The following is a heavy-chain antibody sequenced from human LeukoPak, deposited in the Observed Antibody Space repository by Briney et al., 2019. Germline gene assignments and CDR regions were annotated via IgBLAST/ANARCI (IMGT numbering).Heavy chain of an antibody. CDR1: GYTFTSYG. D-gene: IGHD2-2*01. Sequence: ASVKVSCKASGYTFTSYGISWVRQAPGQGLEWTGWISAYNGNTNYAQKLQGRVTMTTDTSTSTAYMELRSLRSDDTAVYYCARDLVTYCSSTSCYPPAAAFDIWGQGTMVTVSS. J-gene: IGHJ3*02. V-gene: IGHV1-18*01. CDR2: ISAYNGNT. CDR3: ARDLVTYCSSTSCYPPAAAFDI.